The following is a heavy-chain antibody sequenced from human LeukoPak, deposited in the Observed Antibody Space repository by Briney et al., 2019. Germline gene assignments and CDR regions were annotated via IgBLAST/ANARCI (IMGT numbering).Heavy chain of an antibody. V-gene: IGHV6-1*01. Sequence: SQTLSLTCAISGDSVSSNSAAWNWIRQSPSRGLEWLGRTYYRSKWYNDYAVSVKSRITINPDTSKNQFSLQLSSVTAADTAVYFCTRSEVDNPDWFDPWGQGTLVTVSS. CDR2: TYYRSKWYN. D-gene: IGHD5-12*01. J-gene: IGHJ5*02. CDR1: GDSVSSNSAA. CDR3: TRSEVDNPDWFDP.